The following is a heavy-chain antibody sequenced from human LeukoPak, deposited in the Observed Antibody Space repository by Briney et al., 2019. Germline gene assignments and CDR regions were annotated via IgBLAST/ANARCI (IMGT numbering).Heavy chain of an antibody. Sequence: SGPTLVNPTQTLTLTCTFSGFSLSTSGMCVSWIRQPPGEALEWLARIDWDDDKYYSTSLKTRLTISKDTSKNQVVLTMTNMDPVDTATYYCARIRHDILTGPHFDYWGQGTLVTVSS. V-gene: IGHV2-70*11. CDR3: ARIRHDILTGPHFDY. CDR1: GFSLSTSGMC. D-gene: IGHD3-9*01. J-gene: IGHJ4*02. CDR2: IDWDDDK.